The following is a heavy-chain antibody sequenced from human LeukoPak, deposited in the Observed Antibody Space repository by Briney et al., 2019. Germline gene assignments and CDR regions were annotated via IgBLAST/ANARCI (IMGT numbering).Heavy chain of an antibody. CDR1: GFSFSSYW. D-gene: IGHD6-19*01. Sequence: PGGSLRLSCAASGFSFSSYWMTWVRQAPGKGLEWVANMNEDGSEKYYGDSVTGRFTISRDNAKNSLYLQMNSLRAEDTAVYYCARERVAVAGNDYWGQGTLVTVSS. CDR3: ARERVAVAGNDY. V-gene: IGHV3-7*01. CDR2: MNEDGSEK. J-gene: IGHJ4*02.